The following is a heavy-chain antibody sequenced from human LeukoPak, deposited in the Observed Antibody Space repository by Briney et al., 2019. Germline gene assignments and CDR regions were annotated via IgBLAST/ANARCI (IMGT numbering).Heavy chain of an antibody. CDR3: ARDEALGY. CDR2: ISSCNSYI. CDR1: GFTFSIYS. V-gene: IGHV3-21*01. J-gene: IGHJ4*02. Sequence: GGPLRLSCAASGFTFSIYSMNWVRQAPGKALEWVSSISSCNSYIYYADSVKARFTISRDNAKNSLYLRMNSLRAEDTAVYYCARDEALGYWGQGTLVTVSS. D-gene: IGHD3-16*01.